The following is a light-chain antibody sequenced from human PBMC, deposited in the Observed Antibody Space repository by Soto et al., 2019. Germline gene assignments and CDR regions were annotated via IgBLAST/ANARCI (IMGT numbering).Light chain of an antibody. J-gene: IGKJ1*01. CDR3: QKYNSAPTT. Sequence: DIQMTQSPSSLSTSVGDRVTITCRASEAISIYLAWYQQKPGKVPKLLIYAASTLQSGVPSRFSGSGSGTDFTLTISSLQPEDVATYYCQKYNSAPTTFGQGTKMEIK. V-gene: IGKV1-27*01. CDR2: AAS. CDR1: EAISIY.